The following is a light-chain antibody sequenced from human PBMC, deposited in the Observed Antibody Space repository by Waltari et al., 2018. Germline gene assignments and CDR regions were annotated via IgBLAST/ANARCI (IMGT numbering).Light chain of an antibody. Sequence: QLVLTQSPSASASLGASVKLTCTLSSGHSTNIIAWLHQQPEKGPRFLMNVKSDGSHNKGVGSPVRFSGSISGAERYLTISSRQSEDEADYYCQTGGHGTWVFGGGTRLTVL. V-gene: IGLV4-69*01. CDR1: SGHSTNI. J-gene: IGLJ3*02. CDR2: VKSDGSH. CDR3: QTGGHGTWV.